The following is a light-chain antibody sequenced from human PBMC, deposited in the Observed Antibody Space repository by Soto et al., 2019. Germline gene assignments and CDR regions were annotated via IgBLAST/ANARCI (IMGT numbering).Light chain of an antibody. CDR1: QSVSSSY. CDR3: QKYNTWPIT. CDR2: RAS. V-gene: IGKV3-20*01. Sequence: EIVLTQSPGTLSLSPGERATLSCRASQSVSSSYLAWYQQKPGQGPRLLVYRASTRTLGIPDRFSGSESGTELTLTISRLQSEDFAVYYCQKYNTWPITCGQGTRLEIK. J-gene: IGKJ5*01.